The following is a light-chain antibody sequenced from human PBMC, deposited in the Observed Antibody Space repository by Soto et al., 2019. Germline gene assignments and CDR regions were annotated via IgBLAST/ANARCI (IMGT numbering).Light chain of an antibody. CDR2: DAS. Sequence: IPLTQSPSTLSASFGDRVTITFRASQSISRWLAWYQQRPGKAPKLLIYDASDLESGVPSRFSGSGSGTEFTLTISSLQPDDSATYFCQQYSTYWTFGQRTKV. J-gene: IGKJ1*01. CDR1: QSISRW. CDR3: QQYSTYWT. V-gene: IGKV1-5*01.